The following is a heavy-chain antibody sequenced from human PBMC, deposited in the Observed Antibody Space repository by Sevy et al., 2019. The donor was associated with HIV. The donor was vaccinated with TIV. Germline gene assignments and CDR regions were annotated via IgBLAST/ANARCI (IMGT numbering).Heavy chain of an antibody. CDR1: GDTVSSNIAA. J-gene: IGHJ4*02. CDR2: TYYRSKWYH. V-gene: IGHV6-1*01. Sequence: KQSQTLSLTCAISGDTVSSNIAAWNWIRQSPSRGLEWLGRTYYRSKWYHDYAVSVKSRITINPDTSKNQFSLQLNSVTPEDTAVYYCARDQCSSDGNCYYFDYWGQGTLVTVSS. D-gene: IGHD2-15*01. CDR3: ARDQCSSDGNCYYFDY.